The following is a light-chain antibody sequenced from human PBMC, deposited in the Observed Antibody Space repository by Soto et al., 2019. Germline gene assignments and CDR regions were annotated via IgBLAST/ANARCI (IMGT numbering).Light chain of an antibody. V-gene: IGLV2-8*01. Sequence: QSALTQPPSASGSPGQSVTISCTGTSSDVGGYHYVSWYQQHPGKAPKLMIHEVTKRPSGVPDRFSGSKSGNTASLTVSGLQGEDEADYYCSSYTSSSTRVFGGGTKLTVL. CDR3: SSYTSSSTRV. CDR2: EVT. CDR1: SSDVGGYHY. J-gene: IGLJ3*02.